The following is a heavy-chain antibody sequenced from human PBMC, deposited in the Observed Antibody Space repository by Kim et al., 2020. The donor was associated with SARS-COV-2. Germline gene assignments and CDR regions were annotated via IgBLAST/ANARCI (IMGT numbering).Heavy chain of an antibody. CDR2: YYSGST. Sequence: YYSGSTYYTPSLKSRVTISVDTSKNQFSRKLSSVTAADTAVYYCAAVESSWGQGTLVTVSS. V-gene: IGHV4-39*01. CDR3: AAVESS. D-gene: IGHD6-19*01. J-gene: IGHJ5*02.